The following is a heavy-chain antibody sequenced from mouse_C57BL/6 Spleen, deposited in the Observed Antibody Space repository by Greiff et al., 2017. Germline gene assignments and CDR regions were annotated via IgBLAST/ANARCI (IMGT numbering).Heavy chain of an antibody. J-gene: IGHJ2*01. CDR2: ISSGGDYI. V-gene: IGHV5-9-1*02. Sequence: EVHLVESGEGLVKPGGSLKLSCAASGFTFSSYAMSWVRQTPEKRLEWVAYISSGGDYIYYADTVKGRFTISRDNARNTLYLQMSSLKSEDTAMYYCTRDSYDYAYFDYWGQGTTLTVSS. CDR3: TRDSYDYAYFDY. CDR1: GFTFSSYA. D-gene: IGHD2-4*01.